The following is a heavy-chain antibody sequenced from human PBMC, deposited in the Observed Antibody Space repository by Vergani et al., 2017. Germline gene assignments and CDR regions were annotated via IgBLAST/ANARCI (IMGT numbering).Heavy chain of an antibody. J-gene: IGHJ4*02. D-gene: IGHD3-3*01. CDR1: GYSFTSYW. CDR2: IDPSDSYT. Sequence: EVQLVPSGAEVKKPGESLRISCKGSGYSFTSYWISWVRQMPGKGLEWMGRIDPSDSYTNYSPSFQGHVTISADKSISTAYLQWSSLKASDTAIYYCARRSALSGYQEGFDYWGQGTLVTVSS. V-gene: IGHV5-10-1*03. CDR3: ARRSALSGYQEGFDY.